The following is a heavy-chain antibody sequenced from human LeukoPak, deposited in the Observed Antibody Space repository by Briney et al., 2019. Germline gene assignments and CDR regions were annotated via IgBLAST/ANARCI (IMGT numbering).Heavy chain of an antibody. D-gene: IGHD6-25*01. CDR1: GYTFTSYY. V-gene: IGHV1-46*01. Sequence: ASVKVSCKASGYTFTSYYIHWVRQAPGQGLEWMGIINPSGGSLRYAQDFQGRVTLTRDTSTSTVYMELSSLRSADTAVYYCARDNEQRARGALDYWGQGTLVSVSS. J-gene: IGHJ4*02. CDR3: ARDNEQRARGALDY. CDR2: INPSGGSL.